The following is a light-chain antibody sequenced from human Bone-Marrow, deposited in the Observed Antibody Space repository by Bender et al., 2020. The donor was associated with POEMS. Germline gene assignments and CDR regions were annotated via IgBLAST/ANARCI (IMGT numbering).Light chain of an antibody. J-gene: IGLJ3*02. V-gene: IGLV2-14*03. CDR1: TSDVGGYTS. CDR3: SSYTPTSTPGV. CDR2: DVT. Sequence: QSALTQPPSASGSLGQSVTISCIGTTSDVGGYTSVSWYQHHPGKAPKLLIYDVTNRPAGVSNRFSGSRSGSTASLTISGLQPEDEADYYCSSYTPTSTPGVFGGGTKLTVL.